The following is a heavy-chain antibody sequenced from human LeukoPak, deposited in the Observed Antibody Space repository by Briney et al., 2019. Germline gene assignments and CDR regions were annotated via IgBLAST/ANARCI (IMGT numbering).Heavy chain of an antibody. D-gene: IGHD2-2*02. V-gene: IGHV3-21*01. J-gene: IGHJ3*02. CDR1: GFTFSGYN. CDR2: IDSSSSYM. CDR3: ARAYCSSTTCYTYDAFDI. Sequence: GGSLRLSCAASGFTFSGYNMNWVRQAPGKGLEWVSSIDSSSSYMYYPDSVRGRFTISRDNAKNSLDLRMNSLRAEDTAVYFCARAYCSSTTCYTYDAFDIWGQGTMVTVSS.